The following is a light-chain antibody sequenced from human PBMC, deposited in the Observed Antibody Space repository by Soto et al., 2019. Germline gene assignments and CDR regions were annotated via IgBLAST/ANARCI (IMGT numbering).Light chain of an antibody. CDR1: QTVSSY. Sequence: DIQLTQSPSFLSASVGDRVTITCRASQTVSSYLVWYQQKPGKAPKVLITDASTLQSGVPSRFSGSGFGTEFTLTIRGLQPEDVATYYCQQLNNFVTFGPGTKVDIK. J-gene: IGKJ3*01. CDR3: QQLNNFVT. CDR2: DAS. V-gene: IGKV1-9*01.